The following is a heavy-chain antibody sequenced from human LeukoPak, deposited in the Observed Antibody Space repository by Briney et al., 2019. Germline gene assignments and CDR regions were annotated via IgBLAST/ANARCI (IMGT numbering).Heavy chain of an antibody. J-gene: IGHJ6*02. D-gene: IGHD3-3*01. Sequence: ASVKVSCKASGYTFTSYYMHWVRQAPGQGLEWMGIINPSGGSTSYAQKFQGRVTMTRDTSTSTAYMELSSLRSEDTAVYYCAVHLITIFGVVIIQDYYYGMDVWGQGTTVTVSS. CDR3: AVHLITIFGVVIIQDYYYGMDV. CDR1: GYTFTSYY. CDR2: INPSGGST. V-gene: IGHV1-46*01.